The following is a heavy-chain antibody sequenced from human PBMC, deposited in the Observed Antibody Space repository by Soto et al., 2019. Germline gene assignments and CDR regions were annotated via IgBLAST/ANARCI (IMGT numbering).Heavy chain of an antibody. V-gene: IGHV3-53*01. CDR3: AKGRSYYYYYGVDV. CDR2: IYSGGST. Sequence: GGSLRLSCAASGFTVSSNYMSWVRQAPGKGLEWVSVIYSGGSTYYADAVKGRFTISRDNSKNTLYLQMNSLRAEDTALYYCAKGRSYYYYYGVDVWGQGTTVTVSS. CDR1: GFTVSSNY. J-gene: IGHJ6*02.